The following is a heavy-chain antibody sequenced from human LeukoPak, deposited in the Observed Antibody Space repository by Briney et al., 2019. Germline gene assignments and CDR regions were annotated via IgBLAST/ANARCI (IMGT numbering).Heavy chain of an antibody. CDR1: GFTFSSYA. V-gene: IGHV3-30-3*01. CDR3: VSPVFINF. J-gene: IGHJ4*01. CDR2: ISYDGSNK. D-gene: IGHD1-14*01. Sequence: GGSLRLSCAASGFTFSSYAMHWVRQAPGKGLEWVAVISYDGSNKYYADSMKGRFTISRDNSKNTLYLQMNSLRAEDTAVYYCVSPVFINFWGQGTLVTVSS.